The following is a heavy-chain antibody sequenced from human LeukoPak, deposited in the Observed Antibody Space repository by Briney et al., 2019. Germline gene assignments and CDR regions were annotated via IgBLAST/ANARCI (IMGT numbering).Heavy chain of an antibody. CDR3: ARDKDDSSGYYFDY. CDR2: IYSGGST. J-gene: IGHJ4*02. D-gene: IGHD3-22*01. CDR1: GFHVISYY. V-gene: IGHV3-53*01. Sequence: PGGALRLSCAASGFHVISYYMSWVRQGPGKGLDGVSVIYSGGSTYYADSVKGRFTISRDNSKNTLYLQMNSLRAEDTAVYYCARDKDDSSGYYFDYWGQGTLVTVSS.